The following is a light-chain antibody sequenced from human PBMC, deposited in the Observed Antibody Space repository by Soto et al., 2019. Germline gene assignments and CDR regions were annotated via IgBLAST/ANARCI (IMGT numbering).Light chain of an antibody. V-gene: IGLV2-14*01. CDR2: EVT. Sequence: QSVLTQPASVSGSPGQSIAISCTGTSSDVGGYDYVSWYQQHPDKAPKLIIYEVTKRPSGVSNRFSGSKSGNTASLTISGFQLDDEADYYCSSHTSGDTRVFGSGTKVTVL. J-gene: IGLJ1*01. CDR1: SSDVGGYDY. CDR3: SSHTSGDTRV.